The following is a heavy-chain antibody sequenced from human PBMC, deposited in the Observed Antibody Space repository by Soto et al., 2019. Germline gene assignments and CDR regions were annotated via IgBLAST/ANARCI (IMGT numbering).Heavy chain of an antibody. CDR3: AKVIGGSESYWGGSHYYYALDV. V-gene: IGHV3-23*01. Sequence: PGGSLRLSCAASGFTFRDSAMYWVRQAPGQGREWVSVMSGRDGTTFYADSVRGRVTSSRDNSRNRVYLQMISLRAEDTAVYYCAKVIGGSESYWGGSHYYYALDVWGQGTTVTVSS. D-gene: IGHD3-10*01. J-gene: IGHJ6*02. CDR2: MSGRDGTT. CDR1: GFTFRDSA.